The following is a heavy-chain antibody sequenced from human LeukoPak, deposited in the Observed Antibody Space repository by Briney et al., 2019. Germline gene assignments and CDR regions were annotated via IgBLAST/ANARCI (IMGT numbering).Heavy chain of an antibody. CDR2: IYSGGST. D-gene: IGHD3-10*01. CDR1: GFTFSSYS. J-gene: IGHJ4*02. V-gene: IGHV3-53*01. Sequence: GGSLRLSCAASGFTFSSYSMNWVRQAPGKGLEWVSVIYSGGSTYYADSVKGRFTISRDNSKNTLYLQMNSLRAEDTAVYYCVRMNYYGSGIDYWGQGTLVTVSS. CDR3: VRMNYYGSGIDY.